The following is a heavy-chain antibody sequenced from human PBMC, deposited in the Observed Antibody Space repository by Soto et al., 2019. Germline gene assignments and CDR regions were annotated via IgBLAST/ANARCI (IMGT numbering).Heavy chain of an antibody. J-gene: IGHJ4*02. Sequence: QVQLQESGPGLVKPSQTLSLTCTVSGGSISSGGYYWSWIRHHPGKGLECIGYIYYSGSTYYNPSLKSRVTISVDTSKNQCSLKLSSVTAADTAVYYCARGSGIVATINRSLLFDYWGQGTLVTVSS. CDR1: GGSISSGGYY. D-gene: IGHD5-12*01. V-gene: IGHV4-31*03. CDR2: IYYSGST. CDR3: ARGSGIVATINRSLLFDY.